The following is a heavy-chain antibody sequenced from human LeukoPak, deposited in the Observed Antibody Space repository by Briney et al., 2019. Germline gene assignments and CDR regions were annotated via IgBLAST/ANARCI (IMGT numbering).Heavy chain of an antibody. V-gene: IGHV4-59*01. CDR1: GGSISSYY. CDR2: IYYSGST. CDR3: ARDLLDYYDNTGDAFDI. J-gene: IGHJ3*02. Sequence: PSETLSLTCTVSGGSISSYYWSWIRQPPGKGLEWIGYIYYSGSTNYNPSLKSRVTISVDTSKNQFSLKLSSVTAADTAVYYCARDLLDYYDNTGDAFDIWGQGTMVTVSS. D-gene: IGHD3-22*01.